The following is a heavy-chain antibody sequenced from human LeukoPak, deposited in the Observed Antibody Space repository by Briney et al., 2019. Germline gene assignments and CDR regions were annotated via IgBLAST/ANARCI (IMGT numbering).Heavy chain of an antibody. CDR2: ISTGSSYI. Sequence: GGSLRLSCAAFGFTFSSYSMKWVRQAPGKGLEWVSSISTGSSYIHYADSVKGRFTISRDNAKNSLYLQMNSLRAEDTAVYYCARDYDFYCSGGSCYSPRLSDYWGQGTLVTVSS. D-gene: IGHD2-15*01. J-gene: IGHJ4*02. CDR3: ARDYDFYCSGGSCYSPRLSDY. CDR1: GFTFSSYS. V-gene: IGHV3-21*01.